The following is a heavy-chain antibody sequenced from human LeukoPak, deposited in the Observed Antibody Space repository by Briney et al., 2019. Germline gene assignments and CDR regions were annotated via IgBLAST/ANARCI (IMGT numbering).Heavy chain of an antibody. CDR2: ISSSSSYI. D-gene: IGHD3-9*01. CDR3: ARDSFLTGDLDV. CDR1: GFTFSSYS. J-gene: IGHJ6*02. V-gene: IGHV3-21*01. Sequence: PGGSLRLSCAASGFTFSSYSMNWVRQAPGKGLEWVSSISSSSSYIYYADSVKGRFTISRDNAKNSLYLQMDSLRAEDTAVYYCARDSFLTGDLDVWGQGTTVTVSS.